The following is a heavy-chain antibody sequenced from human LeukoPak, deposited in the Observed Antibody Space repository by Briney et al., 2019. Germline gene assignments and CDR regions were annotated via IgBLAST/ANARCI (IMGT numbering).Heavy chain of an antibody. D-gene: IGHD1-26*01. V-gene: IGHV3-7*01. Sequence: GGSLRLSCVGTGFTFTDYWMSWVRQAPGKGPEWVANIQQDGGERYYVDSVKGRFTISRDNAKKLLYLQMDSLGAEDTATYYCARDKIVGATYFDYWGQGILVTVSS. CDR3: ARDKIVGATYFDY. CDR2: IQQDGGER. CDR1: GFTFTDYW. J-gene: IGHJ4*02.